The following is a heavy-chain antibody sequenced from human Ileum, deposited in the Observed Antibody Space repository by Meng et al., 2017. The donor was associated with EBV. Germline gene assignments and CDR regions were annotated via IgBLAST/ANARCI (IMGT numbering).Heavy chain of an antibody. Sequence: VQLGEWGGGVVQPGTSLSLHCIISGCRFSTYGFHWVRQPPGKGPEWVSVIWYDGSKKYYAESVKGRFTISRDNYKSTLYLQMNSLRVEYTAVYYCVRGLSGPQQLTGGYWGQGTLVTVSS. CDR3: VRGLSGPQQLTGGY. CDR1: GCRFSTYG. J-gene: IGHJ4*02. CDR2: IWYDGSKK. D-gene: IGHD6-13*01. V-gene: IGHV3-33*01.